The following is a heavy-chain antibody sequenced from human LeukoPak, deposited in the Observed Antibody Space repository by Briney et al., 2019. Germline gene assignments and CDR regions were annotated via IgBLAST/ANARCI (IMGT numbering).Heavy chain of an antibody. CDR3: ARERGRDSSGYYYD. V-gene: IGHV4-59*01. CDR1: GGSISPYY. D-gene: IGHD3-22*01. Sequence: SETLSLTCTVSGGSISPYYWSWIRQPPGKGLEWIGYIYYSGSTNYNPSLKSRVTISVDTSKNQFSLKLSSVTAADTAVYYCARERGRDSSGYYYDWGQGTLVTVSS. CDR2: IYYSGST. J-gene: IGHJ4*02.